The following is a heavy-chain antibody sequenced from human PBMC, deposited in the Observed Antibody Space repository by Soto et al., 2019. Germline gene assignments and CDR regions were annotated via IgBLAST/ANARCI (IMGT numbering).Heavy chain of an antibody. CDR3: ARDRRVVGATSFFYYYYGMDV. V-gene: IGHV4-4*03. Sequence: PPETLSLTCAVSGGSISSSNWWSWVRQPPGKGLEWIGEIYHSGSTNYNPSLKSRVTISVDKSKNQFSLKLSSVTAADTAVYYCARDRRVVGATSFFYYYYGMDVWGQGTTVT. CDR1: GGSISSSNW. J-gene: IGHJ6*02. CDR2: IYHSGST. D-gene: IGHD1-26*01.